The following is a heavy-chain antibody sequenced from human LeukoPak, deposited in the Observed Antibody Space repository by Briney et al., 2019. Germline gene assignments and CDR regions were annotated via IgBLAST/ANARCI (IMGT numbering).Heavy chain of an antibody. J-gene: IGHJ6*03. D-gene: IGHD3-3*01. V-gene: IGHV1-18*01. Sequence: VKVSCKTSGYIFTDYDINWVRQAPGQGLEWMGWISAYNGNTNYAQKLQGRVTMTTDTSTSTAYMELRSLRSDDTAVYYCARDSLLEWLTADYYYMDVWGKGTTVTVSS. CDR3: ARDSLLEWLTADYYYMDV. CDR2: ISAYNGNT. CDR1: GYIFTDYD.